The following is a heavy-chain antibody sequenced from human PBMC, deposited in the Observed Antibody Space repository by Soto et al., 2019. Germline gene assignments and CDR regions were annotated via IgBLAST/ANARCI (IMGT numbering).Heavy chain of an antibody. J-gene: IGHJ3*02. CDR2: IYWNDDK. V-gene: IGHV2-5*01. CDR1: GFSLSTSGVG. Sequence: QITLKESGPTLVKPTQTLTLTCTFSGFSLSTSGVGVGWIRQPPGKALEWLALIYWNDDKRYSPSLKSRLTITKDTSKNQVALTMTNMDPVDTATYYCAHSHLRSYTYMVRGVISASNAFDIWGQGTMVTVSS. CDR3: AHSHLRSYTYMVRGVISASNAFDI. D-gene: IGHD3-10*01.